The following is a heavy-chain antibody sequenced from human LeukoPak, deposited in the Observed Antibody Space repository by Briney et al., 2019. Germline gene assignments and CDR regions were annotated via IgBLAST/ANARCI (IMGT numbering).Heavy chain of an antibody. V-gene: IGHV3-7*05. CDR1: GFTFSSYW. J-gene: IGHJ4*02. CDR2: INQDGSEK. CDR3: ARDTAGFDY. Sequence: GGSLRLSCAVPGFTFSSYWMSWVRQAPGKGLEWVAKINQDGSEKYYVDSVKGRFTISRDNAKNSLYLQMNSLRAEDTALYYCARDTAGFDYWGQGTLVTASS.